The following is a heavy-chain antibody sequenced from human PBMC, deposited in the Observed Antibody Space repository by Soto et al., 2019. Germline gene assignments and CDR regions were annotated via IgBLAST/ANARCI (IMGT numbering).Heavy chain of an antibody. CDR3: ATKNPPSLI. CDR1: GYTFTGYG. Sequence: QVQLVQSGAEVKKPGASVKVPCKAYGYTFTGYGISWVRQAHGLGLEWKGWIRAYNGNTNYAQKLQGRVTMTTDTSTSTAYMELRSWRSDDTALYYCATKNPPSLIWGQGTLVSVYS. CDR2: IRAYNGNT. D-gene: IGHD3-16*01. J-gene: IGHJ4*02. V-gene: IGHV1-18*01.